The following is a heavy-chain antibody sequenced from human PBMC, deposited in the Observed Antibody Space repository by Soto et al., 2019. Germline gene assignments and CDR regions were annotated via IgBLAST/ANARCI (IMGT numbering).Heavy chain of an antibody. V-gene: IGHV3-30*03. CDR2: ISFDGSKS. CDR1: GFSFSSFG. Sequence: PGGSLRLSCVASGFSFSSFGMHWVRQAPGKGLECVAGISFDGSKSYHVDSVKGRFTLSRDNAENTLYLQMNSLRPEDTAVYYCARVGGLAAAGRYFDYWGQGTLVTVSS. D-gene: IGHD6-13*01. J-gene: IGHJ4*02. CDR3: ARVGGLAAAGRYFDY.